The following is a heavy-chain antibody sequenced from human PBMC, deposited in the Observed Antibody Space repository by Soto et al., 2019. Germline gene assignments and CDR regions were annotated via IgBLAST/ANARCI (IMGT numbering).Heavy chain of an antibody. Sequence: GGSLRLSCAASGFTFSSYSMNWVRQAPGKGLEWVSSISSSSSYIYYADSVKGRFTISRDNAKNSLYLQMNSLRAEDTAVYYCARDAYSSSVVFQHWGQGTLVTVSS. D-gene: IGHD6-6*01. CDR2: ISSSSSYI. CDR1: GFTFSSYS. V-gene: IGHV3-21*01. J-gene: IGHJ1*01. CDR3: ARDAYSSSVVFQH.